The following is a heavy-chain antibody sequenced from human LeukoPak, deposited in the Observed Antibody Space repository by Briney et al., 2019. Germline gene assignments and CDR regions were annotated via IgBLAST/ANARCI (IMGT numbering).Heavy chain of an antibody. D-gene: IGHD3-22*01. CDR2: INPNSGDT. CDR3: ARGYYERRGYVDN. V-gene: IGHV1-2*02. CDR1: GYIFTGYY. Sequence: ASVKVSWKASGYIFTGYYVHWVRQAPGQGVEWMGWINPNSGDTNYAQMFQGRVTMTRDTSISTAYMELSRLRSDDTAVYFCARGYYERRGYVDNWGQGTLVTVSS. J-gene: IGHJ4*02.